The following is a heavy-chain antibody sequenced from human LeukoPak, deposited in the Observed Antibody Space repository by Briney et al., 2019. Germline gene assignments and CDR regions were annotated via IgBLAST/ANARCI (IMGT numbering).Heavy chain of an antibody. CDR1: GGSISSYY. J-gene: IGHJ4*02. D-gene: IGHD3-22*01. CDR2: IYYSGIT. V-gene: IGHV4-59*01. Sequence: SETLSLTCTVSGGSISSYYWSWIRQPPGKGLEWIGYIYYSGITNYNPSLKRRLTISVDTSNNQFSLKLSSVTAADTAVYYCARGYFSYDYDSSGYFGLWGQGTLGTVSS. CDR3: ARGYFSYDYDSSGYFGL.